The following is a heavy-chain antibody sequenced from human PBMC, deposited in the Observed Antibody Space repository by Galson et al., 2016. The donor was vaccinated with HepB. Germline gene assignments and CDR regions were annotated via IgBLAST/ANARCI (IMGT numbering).Heavy chain of an antibody. Sequence: SLRLSCAASGFTFSSYSMNWVRQAPGKGLEWVSSISTSSSYMYYADSVKGRSTISRDNAKNTLYLQMNSLRAEDTAVYYCARARGDDNNYGNSFDSWGQGTLVTVSS. D-gene: IGHD4-17*01. J-gene: IGHJ5*01. CDR2: ISTSSSYM. CDR1: GFTFSSYS. CDR3: ARARGDDNNYGNSFDS. V-gene: IGHV3-21*01.